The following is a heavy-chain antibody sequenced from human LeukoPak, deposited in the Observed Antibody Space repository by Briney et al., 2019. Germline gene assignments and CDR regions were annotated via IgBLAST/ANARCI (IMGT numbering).Heavy chain of an antibody. CDR1: GFTFDDYG. V-gene: IGHV3-20*04. D-gene: IGHD3-10*01. CDR2: IIWSGGST. CDR3: ARDDYGSGSWSDY. J-gene: IGHJ4*02. Sequence: GGSLRLSCAASGFTFDDYGMSWVRQAPGKGLEWVTSIIWSGGSTGYADSVKGRFTISRDNAKNSLYLQMNSLRAEDTALYYCARDDYGSGSWSDYWGQGTLVTVSS.